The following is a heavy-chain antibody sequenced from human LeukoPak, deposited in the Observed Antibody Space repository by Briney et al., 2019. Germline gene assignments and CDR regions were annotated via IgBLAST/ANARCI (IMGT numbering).Heavy chain of an antibody. CDR1: GFTFSSYA. Sequence: GGSLRLSCAASGFTFSSYAMHWVRRAPGKGLEWVAVISYDGSNKYYADSVKGRFTISRDNSKNTLYLQMNSLRAEDTAVYYCARVVVAVAGTEIGWFDPWGQGTLVTVSS. D-gene: IGHD6-19*01. CDR3: ARVVVAVAGTEIGWFDP. CDR2: ISYDGSNK. V-gene: IGHV3-30*04. J-gene: IGHJ5*02.